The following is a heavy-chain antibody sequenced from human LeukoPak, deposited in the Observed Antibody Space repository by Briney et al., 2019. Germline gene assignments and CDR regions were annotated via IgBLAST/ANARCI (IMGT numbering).Heavy chain of an antibody. CDR2: FDPEDGET. D-gene: IGHD3-10*01. CDR1: GYTLTELS. J-gene: IGHJ6*02. V-gene: IGHV1-24*01. CDR3: AKSGGLSGSERLAMDV. Sequence: GASVKVSCKVSGYTLTELSMHWVRQAPGKGLEWMGGFDPEDGETIYAQKFQGRVTMTEDTSTDTAYMELSSLRSEDTAVYFCAKSGGLSGSERLAMDVWGQGTTVTVSS.